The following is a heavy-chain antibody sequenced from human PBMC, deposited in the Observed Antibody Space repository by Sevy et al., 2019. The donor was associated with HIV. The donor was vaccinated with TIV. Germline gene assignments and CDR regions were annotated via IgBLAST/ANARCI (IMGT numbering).Heavy chain of an antibody. CDR3: ARDGAHYYGMDV. Sequence: GGSLRLSCAASGFTFSSYSMNWVRQAPGKGLEWVSSISSSSSYIYYADSVKGRFTISRDNAKNSLYLQMNSLRAEDTAVYYCARDGAHYYGMDVWGQRTTVTVSS. J-gene: IGHJ6*02. D-gene: IGHD3-16*01. CDR2: ISSSSSYI. CDR1: GFTFSSYS. V-gene: IGHV3-21*01.